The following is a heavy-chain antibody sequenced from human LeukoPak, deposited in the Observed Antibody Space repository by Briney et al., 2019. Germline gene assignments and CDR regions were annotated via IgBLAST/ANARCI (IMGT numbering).Heavy chain of an antibody. Sequence: GESLRLSCAASGFTFSNAWMSWVRQAPGKGLEWVGRIKSKTDGGTTDYAAPVKGRFTISRDDSKNTLYLQMNSLKTEDTAVYYCSGELLADYFDYWGQGTLVTVSS. J-gene: IGHJ4*02. CDR2: IKSKTDGGTT. V-gene: IGHV3-15*01. CDR3: SGELLADYFDY. D-gene: IGHD3-10*01. CDR1: GFTFSNAW.